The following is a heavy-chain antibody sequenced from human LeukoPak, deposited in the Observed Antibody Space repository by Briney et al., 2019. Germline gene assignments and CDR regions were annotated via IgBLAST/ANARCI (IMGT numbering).Heavy chain of an antibody. CDR3: ARSLVVVTAINPFDI. Sequence: ASVKVSCKASGYTFTSYGISWVRQAPGQGLEWMGWISAYNGNTNYAQKLQGRVTMTTDTSTSTAYMELRSLRSDDTAVYYCARSLVVVTAINPFDIWGQGTMVTVSS. V-gene: IGHV1-18*01. J-gene: IGHJ3*02. CDR2: ISAYNGNT. D-gene: IGHD2-21*02. CDR1: GYTFTSYG.